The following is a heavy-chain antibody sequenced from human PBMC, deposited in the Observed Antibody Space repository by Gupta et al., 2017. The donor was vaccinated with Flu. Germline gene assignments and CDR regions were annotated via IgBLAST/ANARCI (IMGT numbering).Heavy chain of an antibody. CDR3: VKEITPQNSYGPFPH. Sequence: EVQLVESGGGIVEPGRSLRLSCATSGFKFDDYSMHWVGQAPGKGLEWVSGLSTNGAIGYADAVKGRFSISRDNSKTSLYLQMNNLRPEDTALYFCVKEITPQNSYGPFPHWGQGTLVTVSS. CDR2: LSTNGAI. J-gene: IGHJ1*01. V-gene: IGHV3-9*01. CDR1: GFKFDDYS. D-gene: IGHD4-17*01.